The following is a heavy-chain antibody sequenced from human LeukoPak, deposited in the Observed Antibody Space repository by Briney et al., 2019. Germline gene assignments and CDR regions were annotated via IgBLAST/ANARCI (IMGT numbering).Heavy chain of an antibody. CDR2: INPNSGGT. CDR1: GYTFTGYY. D-gene: IGHD7-27*01. V-gene: IGHV1-2*02. CDR3: ARDLEVSSVNLGLDP. J-gene: IGHJ5*02. Sequence: GASVKVSCKASGYTFTGYYMHWVRQAPGQGLEWMGWINPNSGGTDYAQNFQGRVTLTRDTSLSTAYMELSRLGSDDTAVYFCARDLEVSSVNLGLDPWGQGTLVTVPS.